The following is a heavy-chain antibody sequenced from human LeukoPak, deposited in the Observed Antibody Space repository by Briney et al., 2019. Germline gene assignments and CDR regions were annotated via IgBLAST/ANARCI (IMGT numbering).Heavy chain of an antibody. CDR3: ARQTYSSGWYWFDP. D-gene: IGHD6-19*01. V-gene: IGHV4-39*01. Sequence: SETLSLTCSVSGGSISSSSYYWGWIRQPPGKGLEWIGSIYYSVSTYYNPSLKSRVTISVDTSKNQFSLKLSSVTAADTAVYYCARQTYSSGWYWFDPWGQGTLVTVSS. CDR2: IYYSVST. CDR1: GGSISSSSYY. J-gene: IGHJ5*02.